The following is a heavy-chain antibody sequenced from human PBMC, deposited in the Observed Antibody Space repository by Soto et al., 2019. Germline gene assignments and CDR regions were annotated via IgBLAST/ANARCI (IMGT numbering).Heavy chain of an antibody. D-gene: IGHD5-12*01. CDR1: GYTFSTHW. V-gene: IGHV5-51*01. CDR3: ARHTNGYNPLDY. CDR2: IHPGNSDA. Sequence: GESLKISCEGSGYTFSTHWIGWVRQIPGEGLEWMGIIHPGNSDARYSPSFQGQVTISADTSINTAYLQWRSLKASDTAFYYCARHTNGYNPLDYWGQGTLVTVSS. J-gene: IGHJ4*02.